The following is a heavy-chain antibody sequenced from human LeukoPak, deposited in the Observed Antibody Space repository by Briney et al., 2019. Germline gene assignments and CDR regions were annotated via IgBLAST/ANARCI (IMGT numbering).Heavy chain of an antibody. Sequence: PSETLSLTCSVYGGSISSGNYYWGWIRQPPGKGLDWIGRIVYSGNTHYNPSFKSRATISVDTSKKQVSLRLTSVTAADTAVDYCARLTIFGVLTINWFDPWGQGTLVTVSS. CDR3: ARLTIFGVLTINWFDP. V-gene: IGHV4-39*07. CDR1: GGSISSGNYY. J-gene: IGHJ5*02. CDR2: IVYSGNT. D-gene: IGHD3-3*01.